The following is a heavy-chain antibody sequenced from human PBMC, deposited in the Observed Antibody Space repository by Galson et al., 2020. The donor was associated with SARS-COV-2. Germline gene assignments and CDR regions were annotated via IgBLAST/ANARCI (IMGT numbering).Heavy chain of an antibody. V-gene: IGHV3-43*01. D-gene: IGHD3-10*01. J-gene: IGHJ4*02. Sequence: GESLKISCAASGFTFDDYTMHWVRQAPGKGLEWVSLISWDGGSTYYADSVKGRFTISRDNSKNSLYLQMNSLRTEDTALYYCAKDMGGSGSYPAPFDYWGQGTLVTVSS. CDR1: GFTFDDYT. CDR3: AKDMGGSGSYPAPFDY. CDR2: ISWDGGST.